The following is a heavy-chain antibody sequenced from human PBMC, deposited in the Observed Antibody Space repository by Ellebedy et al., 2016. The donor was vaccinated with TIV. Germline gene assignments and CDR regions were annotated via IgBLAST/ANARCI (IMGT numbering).Heavy chain of an antibody. D-gene: IGHD5-24*01. J-gene: IGHJ4*02. CDR1: GYTFTGYY. CDR3: ARGLGWLQRDSDY. Sequence: ASVKVSCKASGYTFTGYYIHWVRHAPGEGLEWMGRINPDRGDTDYAQKFQGRVTMTSDTSISTAYMEMSRLRSDDTAVYFCARGLGWLQRDSDYWGQGTLVTVSS. CDR2: INPDRGDT. V-gene: IGHV1-2*06.